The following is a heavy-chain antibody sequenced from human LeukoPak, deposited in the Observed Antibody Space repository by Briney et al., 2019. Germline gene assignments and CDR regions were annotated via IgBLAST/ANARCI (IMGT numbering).Heavy chain of an antibody. CDR2: IYYSGRT. J-gene: IGHJ3*02. Sequence: SETLSLTCTVSGGSISSSSYYWGWIRQPPGKGLEWIGSIYYSGRTYYNPSLKSRFIISVDTSKNQFSLKLSSVTAADTAVYYCARHGLEYSSSWGSHAFDIWGQGTMVTVSS. CDR3: ARHGLEYSSSWGSHAFDI. CDR1: GGSISSSSYY. V-gene: IGHV4-39*01. D-gene: IGHD6-6*01.